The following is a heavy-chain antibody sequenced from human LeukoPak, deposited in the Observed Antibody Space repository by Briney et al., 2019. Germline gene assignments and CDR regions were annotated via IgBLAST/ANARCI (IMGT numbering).Heavy chain of an antibody. CDR1: GGSISSSTYN. CDR2: IHYSGST. J-gene: IGHJ5*02. CDR3: ARVVPEIVVVPAAMPRPGAFDP. V-gene: IGHV4-39*07. D-gene: IGHD2-2*01. Sequence: SETLSLTCTVSGGSISSSTYNWGWIRQPPGKGLEWIGSIHYSGSTYYNPSLKSRVTISVDTSKYQFSLKLSSVTAADTAVYYCARVVPEIVVVPAAMPRPGAFDPWGQGTLVTVSS.